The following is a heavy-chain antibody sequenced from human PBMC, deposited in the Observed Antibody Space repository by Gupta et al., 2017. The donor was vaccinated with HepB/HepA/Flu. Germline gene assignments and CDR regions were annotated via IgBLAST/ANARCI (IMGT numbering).Heavy chain of an antibody. CDR3: ARNSCSSTSCYHATRRGTGGRGFDY. CDR2: IYYSGST. Sequence: QLQLQESGPGLVKPSETLSLTCTVSGGSISSSSYYWGWIRQPPGKGLEWIGSIYYSGSTYYNPYLKSRVTISVDTAKNQFSLKLSAVTAAETAVYYCARNSCSSTSCYHATRRGTGGRGFDYWGQGTLVTVSS. D-gene: IGHD2-2*01. V-gene: IGHV4-39*01. J-gene: IGHJ4*02. CDR1: GGSISSSSYY.